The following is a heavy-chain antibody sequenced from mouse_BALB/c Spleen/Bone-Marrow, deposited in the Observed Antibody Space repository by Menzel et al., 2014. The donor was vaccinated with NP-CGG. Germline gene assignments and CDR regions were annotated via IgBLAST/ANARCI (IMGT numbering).Heavy chain of an antibody. D-gene: IGHD2-14*01. V-gene: IGHV14-3*02. CDR1: GFNIXDTY. CDR3: TGRYGWFAY. Sequence: VQLQQSGAELVKPGASVKLSCTASGFNIXDTYMHWVKQRPEQGLEWIGRIDPANGNTKYDPRFQGKATITADASSNTAYLQLSSLTSEDTAVYYCTGRYGWFAYWGQGTLVTVSA. J-gene: IGHJ3*01. CDR2: IDPANGNT.